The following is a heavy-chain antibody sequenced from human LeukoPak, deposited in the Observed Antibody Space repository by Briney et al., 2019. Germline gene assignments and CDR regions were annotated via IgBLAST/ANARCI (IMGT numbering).Heavy chain of an antibody. CDR3: ARRPYDSSGHFHY. CDR2: IYYSGST. J-gene: IGHJ4*02. Sequence: SETLSLTCTVSGGSISSSSYYWGWIRQPPGKGLEWIGSIYYSGSTYYNPSLKSRVTISVDTSKNQFSLKLSSVTAADTAVYYCARRPYDSSGHFHYWGQGTLVTVSS. CDR1: GGSISSSSYY. D-gene: IGHD3-22*01. V-gene: IGHV4-39*01.